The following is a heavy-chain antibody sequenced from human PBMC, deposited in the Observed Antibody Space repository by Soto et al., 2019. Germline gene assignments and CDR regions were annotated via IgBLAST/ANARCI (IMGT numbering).Heavy chain of an antibody. CDR3: ATKRSFHFEN. V-gene: IGHV3-30*03. D-gene: IGHD3-22*01. J-gene: IGHJ4*02. CDR2: LSYDGSTN. CDR1: GFTFSDYD. Sequence: QVQLVXSGGGVVQPXXXLXLSCAASGFTFSDYDMHWVRQAPGKGLEWVAVLSYDGSTNHYADSLKGRFTXSXXXSNXXXXXXXXGXXXXDTAXYYXATKRSFHFENWGQGTXVXXXS.